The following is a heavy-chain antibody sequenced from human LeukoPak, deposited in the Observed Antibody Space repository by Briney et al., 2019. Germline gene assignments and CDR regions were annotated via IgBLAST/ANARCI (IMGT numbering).Heavy chain of an antibody. V-gene: IGHV3-23*01. D-gene: IGHD6-13*01. Sequence: GGSLRLSCAASGFTFSSYGMSWVRQAPGKGLEWVSVISGSGTSTYYADSVKGRFTITRDNSKNTLYLQMNSLRAEDTAVYYCARRIAAAGTGGWFDPWGQGTLVTVSS. J-gene: IGHJ5*02. CDR2: ISGSGTST. CDR3: ARRIAAAGTGGWFDP. CDR1: GFTFSSYG.